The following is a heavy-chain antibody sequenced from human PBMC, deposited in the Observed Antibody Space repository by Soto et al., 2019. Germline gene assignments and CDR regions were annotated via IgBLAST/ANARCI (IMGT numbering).Heavy chain of an antibody. CDR2: TYYRSKWYN. CDR1: GDSVSSSSAA. Sequence: PSQTLSLTCVISGDSVSSSSAAWNWIRQSPSRGLEWLGRTYYRSKWYNDYAVSVKSRITINPDTSKNQFSLQLNSVTPEDTAVYYCARGYCSSTSCSGMDVWGQGTTVTVSS. J-gene: IGHJ6*02. V-gene: IGHV6-1*01. CDR3: ARGYCSSTSCSGMDV. D-gene: IGHD2-2*01.